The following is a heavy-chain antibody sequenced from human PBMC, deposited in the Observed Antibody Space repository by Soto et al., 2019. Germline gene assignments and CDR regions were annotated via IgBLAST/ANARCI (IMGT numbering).Heavy chain of an antibody. CDR1: GGSLSHYY. CDR2: TTHSGST. CDR3: VREGYYDVWGYYYGIDV. D-gene: IGHD3-3*01. V-gene: IGHV4-34*01. J-gene: IGHJ6*02. Sequence: QVQLQQWGAGLLKPSETLSLTCAVYGGSLSHYYWCWIRQSPGKGLEWIGETTHSGSTNYNPSLKNRVTIAVETAKNQFSLKLRYVTASDTAVYYCVREGYYDVWGYYYGIDVWGQGTTVTVSS.